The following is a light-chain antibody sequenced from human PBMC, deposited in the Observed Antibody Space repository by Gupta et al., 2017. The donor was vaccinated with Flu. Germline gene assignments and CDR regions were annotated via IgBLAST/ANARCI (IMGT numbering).Light chain of an antibody. J-gene: IGLJ3*02. CDR3: NCRDDSVEEWV. Sequence: GQTVTITCQGDNVRNEYPSWYQSKPGQAHILVTYAQGGRPPGVPDRFSGTSSGNTASWTITGAQAEDEADYYCNCRDDSVEEWVFGGGTKLTVL. CDR1: NVRNEY. V-gene: IGLV3-19*01. CDR2: AQG.